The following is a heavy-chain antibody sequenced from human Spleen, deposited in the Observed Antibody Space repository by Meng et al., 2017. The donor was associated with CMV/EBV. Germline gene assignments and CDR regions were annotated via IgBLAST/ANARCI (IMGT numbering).Heavy chain of an antibody. CDR2: IRHDGTNK. J-gene: IGHJ4*02. Sequence: GGSLRLSCAASGFGFDDYGMHWVRQTPGKGLEWVAFIRHDGTNKFYGDSVKGRFTISRDNSKNTVYLQMNSLRPEETAVYYCAKDLLLFGGPNAYFDYWGQGTLVTVSS. CDR1: GFGFDDYG. V-gene: IGHV3-30*02. CDR3: AKDLLLFGGPNAYFDY. D-gene: IGHD3-16*01.